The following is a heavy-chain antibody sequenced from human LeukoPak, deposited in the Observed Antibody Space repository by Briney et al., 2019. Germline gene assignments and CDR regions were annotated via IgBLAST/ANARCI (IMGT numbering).Heavy chain of an antibody. V-gene: IGHV3-11*04. D-gene: IGHD2-2*01. CDR1: GFTFSDFY. CDR2: ISSSGSNI. CDR3: ARGLGYCNSTSCYDYFDY. J-gene: IGHJ4*02. Sequence: GRSLRLSCAASGFTFSDFYMSWIRQAPGKGLEWISYISSSGSNIYYADSVRGRFTISRDNAKNSLYLQMNSLRAEDTAVYYCARGLGYCNSTSCYDYFDYWGQGTLVTVSS.